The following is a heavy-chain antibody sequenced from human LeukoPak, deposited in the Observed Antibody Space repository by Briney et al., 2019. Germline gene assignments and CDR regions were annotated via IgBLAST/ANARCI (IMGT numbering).Heavy chain of an antibody. D-gene: IGHD1-1*01. CDR1: GLTFSNYA. CDR2: IRGYDGGLST. CDR3: AKDESYGATTGTTGGDY. Sequence: SGGSLRLSCAASGLTFSNYAMFWVRQAPGKGLEWVSAIRGYDGGLSTSYADSVKGRFTISRDNSKNTLYPQMNSLRAEDTAVYYCAKDESYGATTGTTGGDYWGQGTLVTVSS. J-gene: IGHJ4*02. V-gene: IGHV3-23*01.